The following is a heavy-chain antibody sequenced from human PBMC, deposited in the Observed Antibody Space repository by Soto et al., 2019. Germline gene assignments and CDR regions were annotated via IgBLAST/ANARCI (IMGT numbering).Heavy chain of an antibody. V-gene: IGHV4-61*01. Sequence: PSETLSLTCTVSGGSVSSASYQWTWIRQPPGKGLEWIGYIHVSGSTNDNPSLKGRVTMSIDTSKNQFSLKLSSVTAADTAVYYCARDGHGMDVWGQGTKVTVSS. CDR3: ARDGHGMDV. CDR1: GGSVSSASYQ. J-gene: IGHJ6*02. CDR2: IHVSGST.